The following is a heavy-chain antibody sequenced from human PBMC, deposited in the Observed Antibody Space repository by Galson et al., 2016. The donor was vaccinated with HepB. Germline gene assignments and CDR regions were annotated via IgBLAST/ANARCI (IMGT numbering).Heavy chain of an antibody. CDR2: IYPGDSET. V-gene: IGHV5-51*01. CDR3: ARHELHSNSWYMDS. J-gene: IGHJ4*02. D-gene: IGHD6-13*01. CDR1: GYTFSSYW. Sequence: QSGAEVKKPGESLKISCKGSGYTFSSYWIAWVRQMPGRGLEWMGIIYPGDSETRYSPSFQGQVTIAVDKSISTAYLQWSSLKASDSAMYYCARHELHSNSWYMDSWGQGTLVTVSS.